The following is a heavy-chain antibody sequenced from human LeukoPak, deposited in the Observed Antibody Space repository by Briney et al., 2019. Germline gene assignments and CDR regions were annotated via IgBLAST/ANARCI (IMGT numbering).Heavy chain of an antibody. CDR3: GRWAESFDF. Sequence: GESLKISCEASGFTFSAFWMGWVRQAPGQGLEWAANMNKDGSEKNYVSSVKGRFTISRDNAKNSLTLQMNSLRAEDTAVYLCGRWAESFDFWGQGTLVTVSS. CDR2: MNKDGSEK. V-gene: IGHV3-7*05. D-gene: IGHD1-14*01. CDR1: GFTFSAFW. J-gene: IGHJ4*02.